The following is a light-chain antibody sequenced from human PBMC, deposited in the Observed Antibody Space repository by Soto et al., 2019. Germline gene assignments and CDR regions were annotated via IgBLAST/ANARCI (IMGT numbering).Light chain of an antibody. CDR2: DAS. J-gene: IGKJ1*01. CDR3: QQRSNWRT. V-gene: IGKV3-11*01. Sequence: EIVMTQSPVTLSLSPGESATLSCRASQSVSSYLAWYQQKPGQAPRLLIYDASNRATGIPARFSGSGSGTDFTLTISSLEPEDFAVYYCQQRSNWRTFGQGTKVDIK. CDR1: QSVSSY.